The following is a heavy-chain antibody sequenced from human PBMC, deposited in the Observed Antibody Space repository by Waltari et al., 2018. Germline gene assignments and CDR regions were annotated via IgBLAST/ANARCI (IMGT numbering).Heavy chain of an antibody. CDR3: ARGNGYCSSTSCHYGMDV. V-gene: IGHV1-69*08. D-gene: IGHD2-2*03. J-gene: IGHJ6*02. Sequence: QVQLVQSGAEVKKPGSSVKVSCKASGGTFSSYAISWVRQAPGQGLEWMGRAIPTLGPTNYAQKFQGGSTITADKSTSTAYMELSSLRSEDTAVYYCARGNGYCSSTSCHYGMDVWGQGTTVTVSS. CDR2: AIPTLGPT. CDR1: GGTFSSYA.